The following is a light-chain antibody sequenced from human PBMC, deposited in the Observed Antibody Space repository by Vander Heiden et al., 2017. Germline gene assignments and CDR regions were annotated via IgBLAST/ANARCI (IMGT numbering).Light chain of an antibody. Sequence: QSATVSGSPGQSITISCTGTSSDIGCYNFVSWYQQHPGKAPKLMIYDVSKRPSGVSNRFSGSRAGNTASLTISRLQAEDEADYYCSSYTSSTTMFGGGTKVTVL. V-gene: IGLV2-14*01. J-gene: IGLJ3*02. CDR1: SSDIGCYNF. CDR2: DVS. CDR3: SSYTSSTTM.